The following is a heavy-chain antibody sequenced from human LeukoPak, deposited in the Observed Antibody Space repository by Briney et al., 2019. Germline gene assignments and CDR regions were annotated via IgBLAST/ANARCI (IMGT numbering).Heavy chain of an antibody. J-gene: IGHJ4*02. CDR3: ARDPYDSRGNPLDY. Sequence: GASVKVSCKASGYTFTGYYMHRVRQAPGQGLEWRGWINPNSGGTNYAQKFQGRVTMTRDTSISTAYMELSRLRSDDTAVYYCARDPYDSRGNPLDYWGQGTLVTVSS. CDR1: GYTFTGYY. CDR2: INPNSGGT. V-gene: IGHV1-2*02. D-gene: IGHD3-22*01.